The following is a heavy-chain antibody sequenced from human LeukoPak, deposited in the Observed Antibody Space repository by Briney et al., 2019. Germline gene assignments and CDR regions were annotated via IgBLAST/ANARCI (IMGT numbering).Heavy chain of an antibody. D-gene: IGHD3-3*01. V-gene: IGHV3-23*01. Sequence: GGSLRLSCTASGFTFSSFAMSWVRQAPGKGLEWVSGISSSGDTTYYADSVKGRFTISRDNSKKTMYLQVRSLRAEDTAVYYCAKDYSIWSGYYFDFWGQGILVTVSS. CDR1: GFTFSSFA. CDR3: AKDYSIWSGYYFDF. J-gene: IGHJ4*02. CDR2: ISSSGDTT.